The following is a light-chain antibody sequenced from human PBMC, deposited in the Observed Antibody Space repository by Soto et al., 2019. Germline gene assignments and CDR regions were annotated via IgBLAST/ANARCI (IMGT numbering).Light chain of an antibody. CDR1: SSDVGAYNF. V-gene: IGLV2-14*01. Sequence: SDLHRSASLPGVHVQSISISCTRTSSDVGAYNFVSWYQQHPDKAPKLVIFDVNNRPSGVSNRFSGSKSGNTASLTISGLRAEDEADYYCTSYTSISTYVFGTGTKSPS. J-gene: IGLJ1*01. CDR2: DVN. CDR3: TSYTSISTYV.